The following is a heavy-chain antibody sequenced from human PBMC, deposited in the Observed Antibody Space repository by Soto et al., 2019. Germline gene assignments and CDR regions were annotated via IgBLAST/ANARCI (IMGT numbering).Heavy chain of an antibody. Sequence: QITLRESGPTLVKPTQPLTLTCTFSGFSLSSDEVSVSWIRQPPGKAPEWLALIYWDDDKRYRPSLKNRVTITKDTSKNQVVLTMTNMNPVDTATYYCAQGRAEWAYFDYWGQGTLVTVSS. V-gene: IGHV2-5*02. CDR2: IYWDDDK. J-gene: IGHJ4*02. CDR1: GFSLSSDEVS. CDR3: AQGRAEWAYFDY. D-gene: IGHD1-26*01.